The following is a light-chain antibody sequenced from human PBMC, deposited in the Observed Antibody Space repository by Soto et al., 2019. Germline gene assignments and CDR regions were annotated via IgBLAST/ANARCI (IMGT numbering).Light chain of an antibody. CDR3: NSYTSSSTLV. CDR2: EVS. CDR1: SNDVGGYDY. J-gene: IGLJ2*01. Sequence: QSALTQPASVSGXPGQSITISCSGTSNDVGGYDYVSWYQQHPGKAPKLVIYEVSNRPSWVSNRFSGSKSGNTASLTISGLQPEDEADYYCNSYTSSSTLVFGGGTKLTVL. V-gene: IGLV2-14*01.